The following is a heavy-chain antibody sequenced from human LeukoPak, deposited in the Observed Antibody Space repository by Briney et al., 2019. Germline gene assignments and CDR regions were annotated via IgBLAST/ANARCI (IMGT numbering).Heavy chain of an antibody. Sequence: GASVKVSCKASGDTFTSYDINWVRPATGQGREWMGWMNPNSGNTGYAQKFQGRVTITRNTSISTAYMELRSLRSEDTAVYYCARLGGRYSISWFEPWGQGPLVTVSS. V-gene: IGHV1-8*03. D-gene: IGHD1-26*01. CDR1: GDTFTSYD. CDR3: ARLGGRYSISWFEP. J-gene: IGHJ5*02. CDR2: MNPNSGNT.